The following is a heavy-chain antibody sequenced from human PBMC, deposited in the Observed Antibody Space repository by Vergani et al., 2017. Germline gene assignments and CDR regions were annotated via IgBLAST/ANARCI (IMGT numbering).Heavy chain of an antibody. V-gene: IGHV3-7*01. J-gene: IGHJ6*03. CDR3: ARDPSPYYYYXMDV. CDR1: GFTFSSYW. Sequence: EVQLVESGGGLVQPGGSLRLSCAASGFTFSSYWMSWVRQAPGKGLEWVANIKQDGSEKYYVDSVKGRFTISRDNAKNSLYLQMNSLRAEDTAVYYCARDPSPYYYYXMDVWGKGTTVTVSS. CDR2: IKQDGSEK.